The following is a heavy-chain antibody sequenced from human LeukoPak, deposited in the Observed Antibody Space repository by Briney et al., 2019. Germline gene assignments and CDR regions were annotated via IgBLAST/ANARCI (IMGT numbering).Heavy chain of an antibody. V-gene: IGHV4-59*01. J-gene: IGHJ4*02. CDR3: ARAPSSGWIEY. CDR1: GGSISSYY. CDR2: IYYSGST. D-gene: IGHD3-22*01. Sequence: SETLSLTCTASGGSISSYYWSWIRQPPGKGLEWIGYIYYSGSTNYTPSLKTRVTISVDTSKTQFSLKLSCVTAGDTAVYYWARAPSSGWIEYWGQRTLVTV.